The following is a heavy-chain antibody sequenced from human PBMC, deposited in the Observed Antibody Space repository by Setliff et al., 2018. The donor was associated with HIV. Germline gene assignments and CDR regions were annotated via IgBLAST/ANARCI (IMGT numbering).Heavy chain of an antibody. D-gene: IGHD5-12*01. CDR3: ARDAGYIGSSWDR. CDR1: GGTFSNYG. V-gene: IGHV1-69*13. Sequence: SVKVSCKTSGGTFSNYGTNWVRQAPGQGLEWMGRIIPRFDITNYPQKFQGRVTITADESTSTVYMELRSLTSKDTAMYYCARDAGYIGSSWDRWGQGTLVTVSS. J-gene: IGHJ4*02. CDR2: IIPRFDIT.